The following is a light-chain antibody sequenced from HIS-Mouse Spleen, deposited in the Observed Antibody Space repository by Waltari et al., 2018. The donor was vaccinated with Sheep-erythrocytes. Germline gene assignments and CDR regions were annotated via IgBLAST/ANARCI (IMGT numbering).Light chain of an antibody. V-gene: IGLV3-21*02. CDR2: DDS. J-gene: IGLJ2*01. CDR3: QVWDSSSDHVV. CDR1: NIGSKS. Sequence: SYVLTQPPSVSVAPGQTARITCGGNNIGSKSVHGYQQKPGQAPVLVVYDDSDRPSGITERFSGSNSGNTATLTISRVEAGDEADYYCQVWDSSSDHVVFGGGTKLTVL.